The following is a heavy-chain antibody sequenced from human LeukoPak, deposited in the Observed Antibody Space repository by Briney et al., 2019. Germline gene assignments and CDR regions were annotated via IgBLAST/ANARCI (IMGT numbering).Heavy chain of an antibody. V-gene: IGHV1-46*01. J-gene: IGHJ4*02. CDR2: IYPRDGST. CDR1: GYTFTNNY. CDR3: ARDGDLDY. Sequence: ASVKVSCKASGYTFTNNYLHWVRQAPGQGLEWMGMIYPRDGSTSYAQNFQGRVTVTRDTSTTTVHMELRGLRSEDTAVYYCARDGDLDYWGQGTLVTVSS. D-gene: IGHD7-27*01.